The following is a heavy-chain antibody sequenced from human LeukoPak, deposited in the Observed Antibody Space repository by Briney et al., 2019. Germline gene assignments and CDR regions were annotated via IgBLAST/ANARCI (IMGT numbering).Heavy chain of an antibody. J-gene: IGHJ3*02. CDR3: ARRQGDAFDI. CDR2: IWYDESNK. CDR1: GFSFSTYG. Sequence: GTSLRLSCAASGFSFSTYGMHWVRQAPGKGREWVALIWYDESNKYYADSVKGRFTISRDNSKNTLYLQMNSLRVEDTAVYYCARRQGDAFDIWGQGTMVTVSS. V-gene: IGHV3-33*01.